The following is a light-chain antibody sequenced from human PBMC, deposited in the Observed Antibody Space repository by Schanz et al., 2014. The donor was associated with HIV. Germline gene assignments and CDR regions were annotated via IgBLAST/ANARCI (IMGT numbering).Light chain of an antibody. J-gene: IGLJ2*01. CDR2: EVN. CDR3: SSYADNNKLL. Sequence: QSALTQPPSASGSPGQSVTISRTGTSTDVDNYKYVSWYQQEPGKAPKLIIFEVNKRPSGVPDRFSGSKSGNTASLTVSGLQAEDEADYYCSSYADNNKLLFGGGTKLTVL. V-gene: IGLV2-8*01. CDR1: STDVDNYKY.